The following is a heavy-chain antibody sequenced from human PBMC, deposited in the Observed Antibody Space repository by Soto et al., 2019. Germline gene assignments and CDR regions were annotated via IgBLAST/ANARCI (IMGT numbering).Heavy chain of an antibody. CDR3: ARGLWEYYGSGSYYLDY. Sequence: LETPSLTRAVYGGGFSGYYLSWIPPPPGKGLEWIGEINHSGSTNYNPSLKSRVTISVDTSKNQFSLKLSSVTAADTAVYYCARGLWEYYGSGSYYLDYWGQGTLVTVSS. CDR2: INHSGST. V-gene: IGHV4-34*01. J-gene: IGHJ4*02. CDR1: GGGFSGYY. D-gene: IGHD3-10*01.